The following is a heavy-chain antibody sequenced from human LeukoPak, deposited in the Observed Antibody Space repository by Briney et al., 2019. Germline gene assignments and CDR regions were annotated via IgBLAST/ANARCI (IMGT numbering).Heavy chain of an antibody. D-gene: IGHD3-10*01. CDR2: ISYSGSS. J-gene: IGHJ4*02. Sequence: PSETLSLTCTVSGGSIGSYYWSWIRQPPGKALEWLGFISYSGSSNYNPSLKSRVTTSLDTSKNQFALKLRSVTAADTAVYYCAREFADMTTIAFDKWGQGTLVTVSS. CDR3: AREFADMTTIAFDK. V-gene: IGHV4-59*12. CDR1: GGSIGSYY.